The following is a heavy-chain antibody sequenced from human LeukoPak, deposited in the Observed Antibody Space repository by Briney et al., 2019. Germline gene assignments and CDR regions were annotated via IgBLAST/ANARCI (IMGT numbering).Heavy chain of an antibody. J-gene: IGHJ6*02. CDR3: AWSSADYYYYGMDV. D-gene: IGHD1-26*01. CDR1: GGSISSYY. V-gene: IGHV4-59*08. CDR2: IYYSGST. Sequence: KPSETLSLTCTVSGGSISSYYWSWIRQPPGKGLEWIGYIYYSGSTNYNPSLKSRVTISVDTSKNQFSLKLSSVTAADTAVYYCAWSSADYYYYGMDVWGQGTTVTVSS.